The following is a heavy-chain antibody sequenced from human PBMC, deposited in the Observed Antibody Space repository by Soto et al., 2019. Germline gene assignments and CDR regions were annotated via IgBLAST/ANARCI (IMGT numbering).Heavy chain of an antibody. CDR1: GGSISSSSYY. D-gene: IGHD3-10*01. V-gene: IGHV4-39*01. CDR3: ASTNYGGSGSYYTYYYYYGMDV. Sequence: SETLSLTCTVSGGSISSSSYYWGWIRQPPGKGLEWIGSIYYSGSTYYNPSLKSRVTISVDTSKNQFSLKLSSVTAADTAVYYCASTNYGGSGSYYTYYYYYGMDVWGQGTTVT. J-gene: IGHJ6*02. CDR2: IYYSGST.